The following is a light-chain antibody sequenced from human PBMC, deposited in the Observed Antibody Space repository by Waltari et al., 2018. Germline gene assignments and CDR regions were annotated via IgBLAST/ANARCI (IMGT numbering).Light chain of an antibody. Sequence: QSALTQPASVSGSPGQSITMSCTGSGSEAGSYNLVSWYQQHPGKAPKLVIYEDTKRPSGISNRFSASKSDNTASLTISGLQAEYEAEYYCCSYAGSGSWVFGGGTKLTVL. CDR1: GSEAGSYNL. V-gene: IGLV2-23*01. CDR2: EDT. CDR3: CSYAGSGSWV. J-gene: IGLJ3*02.